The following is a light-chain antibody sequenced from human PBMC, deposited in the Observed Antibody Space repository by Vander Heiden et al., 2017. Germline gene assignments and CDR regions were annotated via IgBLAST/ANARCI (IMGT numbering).Light chain of an antibody. Sequence: DIQMTQSPSTLSESVGDRVTIPCRAGQSISSGLAWYQQKPGTAPQLLIYKASSLESGVPSRFSGSGSGTEFTLTSSSLQPDDFATYYCQQYNSYSFGGGTKVEIK. V-gene: IGKV1-5*03. CDR3: QQYNSYS. CDR1: QSISSG. J-gene: IGKJ4*01. CDR2: KAS.